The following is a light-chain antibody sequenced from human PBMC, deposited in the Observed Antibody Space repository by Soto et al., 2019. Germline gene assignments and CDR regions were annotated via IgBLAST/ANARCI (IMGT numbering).Light chain of an antibody. CDR2: GAS. CDR1: QSVTSNF. V-gene: IGKV3-20*01. CDR3: QQYGGSPPFT. J-gene: IGKJ3*01. Sequence: EIVLTQSPGTLSLSPGDRATLSGRASQSVTSNFLAWYQQKPGQAPRLLMYGASSRATGIPDRFSGSGSETEFTLTISRLEPEAFAVYYCQQYGGSPPFTFGPGTKVDIK.